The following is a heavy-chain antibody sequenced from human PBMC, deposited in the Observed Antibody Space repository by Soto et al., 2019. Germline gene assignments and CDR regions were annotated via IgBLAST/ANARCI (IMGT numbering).Heavy chain of an antibody. D-gene: IGHD5-12*01. V-gene: IGHV4-34*01. J-gene: IGHJ4*02. CDR3: ARAPQIVAMGRPFDY. Sequence: SETLSLTCAVYGGSFSGYSWNWIRQPPGKGLEWIGGINHSGSTNYNPSLKSRVTISLDTSKNQFSLRLTSLTAEDTAVYFCARAPQIVAMGRPFDYWGQGILVTVAS. CDR1: GGSFSGYS. CDR2: INHSGST.